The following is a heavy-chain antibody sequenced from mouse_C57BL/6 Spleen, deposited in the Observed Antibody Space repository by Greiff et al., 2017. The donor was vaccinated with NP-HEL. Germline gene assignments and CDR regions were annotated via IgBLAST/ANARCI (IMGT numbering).Heavy chain of an antibody. J-gene: IGHJ1*03. D-gene: IGHD1-1*01. CDR2: INPNNGGT. V-gene: IGHV1-18*01. Sequence: EVKLLESGPELVKPGASVKIPCKASGYTFTDYNMDWVKQSHGKSLEWIGDINPNNGGTIYNQKFKGKATLTVDKSSSTAYMELRSLTSEDTAVYYCARGHGSSYWYFDVWGTGTTVTVSS. CDR1: GYTFTDYN. CDR3: ARGHGSSYWYFDV.